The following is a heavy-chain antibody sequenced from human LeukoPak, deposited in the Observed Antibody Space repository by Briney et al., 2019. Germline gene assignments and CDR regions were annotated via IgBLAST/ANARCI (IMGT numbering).Heavy chain of an antibody. Sequence: SETLSLTCTVSGVSISSDYWSWIRQPPGKGLEWIGYIYYSGSSNYNPSLTSRVTMSVDTSKNQFSLKLTSVTAADTAVYYCARRLRQNLFDPWGQGALVTVSS. CDR1: GVSISSDY. V-gene: IGHV4-59*08. CDR3: ARRLRQNLFDP. CDR2: IYYSGSS. D-gene: IGHD4-17*01. J-gene: IGHJ5*02.